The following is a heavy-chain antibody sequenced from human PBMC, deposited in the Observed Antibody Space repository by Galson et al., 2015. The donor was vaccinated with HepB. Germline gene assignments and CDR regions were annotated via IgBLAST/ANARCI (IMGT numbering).Heavy chain of an antibody. Sequence: SLRLSCAASGFTFSSYAMHWVRQAPGKGLEWVSGINWNGGSTGYADSVKGRLTISRDNAKNSLYLQMNSLRAEDTALYYCARDRGIVATNWFDPWGQGTLVTVSS. J-gene: IGHJ5*02. CDR3: ARDRGIVATNWFDP. V-gene: IGHV3-20*04. D-gene: IGHD5-12*01. CDR2: INWNGGST. CDR1: GFTFSSYA.